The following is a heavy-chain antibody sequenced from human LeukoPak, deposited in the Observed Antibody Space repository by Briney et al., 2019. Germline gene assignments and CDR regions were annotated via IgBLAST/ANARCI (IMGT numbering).Heavy chain of an antibody. V-gene: IGHV5-51*01. Sequence: GESLKISCKGSGYSFPNYWIGWVRQMPGKGLEWMGIIYPGDSHTTYSPSFQGQVTISVDRSISTAYLQWSSLKASDTAMYYCARPTLRAAYTQVDYWGQGTLVTVSS. CDR1: GYSFPNYW. D-gene: IGHD2-21*01. J-gene: IGHJ4*02. CDR2: IYPGDSHT. CDR3: ARPTLRAAYTQVDY.